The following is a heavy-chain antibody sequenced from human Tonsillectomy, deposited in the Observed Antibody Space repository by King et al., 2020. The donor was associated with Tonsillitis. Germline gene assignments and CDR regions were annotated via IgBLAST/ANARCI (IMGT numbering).Heavy chain of an antibody. J-gene: IGHJ4*02. CDR1: GFIFSNYG. D-gene: IGHD6-13*01. CDR3: AKEADEAAAGTTFTDY. CDR2: ISYDGSNK. V-gene: IGHV3-30*18. Sequence: VQLVESGGGVVQPGRSLRLSCAASGFIFSNYGFYWVRQAPGKGLEWVAIISYDGSNKYYADSVKGRFTISRDNSKNTLYLQMNSLRAEDTAVYYCAKEADEAAAGTTFTDYWGQGTLVTVSS.